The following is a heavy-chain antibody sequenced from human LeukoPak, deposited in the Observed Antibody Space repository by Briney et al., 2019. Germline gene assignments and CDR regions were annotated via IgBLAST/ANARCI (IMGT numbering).Heavy chain of an antibody. J-gene: IGHJ6*03. CDR2: IIPIFGTA. Sequence: SVKVSCKASGGTFSSYAISWVRQAPGQGLEWMGGIIPIFGTANYAQKFQGRVTITTDESTCTAYMELSSLRSEDTAVYYCATLSGYYTYYYYYMDVWGKGTTVTVSS. V-gene: IGHV1-69*05. CDR3: ATLSGYYTYYYYYMDV. CDR1: GGTFSSYA. D-gene: IGHD3-3*01.